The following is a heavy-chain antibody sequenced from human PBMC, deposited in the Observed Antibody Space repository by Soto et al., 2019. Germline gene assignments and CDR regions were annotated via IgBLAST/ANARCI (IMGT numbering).Heavy chain of an antibody. D-gene: IGHD3-16*02. CDR2: VLPILGSI. CDR1: GGTFNTYT. Sequence: SVKVSCKASGGTFNTYTFSWVRQAPGQGLEWMGSVLPILGSINYAPEFQGRLSISADQSSTTVYMELSSLTSQDTATYYCGRIPRYSFPTSDPLDNWGQGTLVTVSS. CDR3: GRIPRYSFPTSDPLDN. V-gene: IGHV1-69*08. J-gene: IGHJ4*02.